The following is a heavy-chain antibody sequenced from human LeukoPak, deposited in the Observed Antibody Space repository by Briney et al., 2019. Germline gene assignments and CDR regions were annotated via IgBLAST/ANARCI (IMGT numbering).Heavy chain of an antibody. J-gene: IGHJ6*03. CDR3: ARDVAPASAYYYYMDV. D-gene: IGHD5-12*01. CDR1: GFTFSSYS. Sequence: GGSLRLSCAASGFTFSSYSMSWVRQAPGKGLEWVSSISSSSTYRYYAASVRGRFTISRDNAKNSLYLQMNSLRAEDTAVYYCARDVAPASAYYYYMDVWGKGTTVTVSS. V-gene: IGHV3-21*01. CDR2: ISSSSTYR.